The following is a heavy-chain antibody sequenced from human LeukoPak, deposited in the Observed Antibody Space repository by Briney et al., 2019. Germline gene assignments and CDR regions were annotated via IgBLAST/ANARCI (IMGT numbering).Heavy chain of an antibody. CDR1: GGSIRSYY. D-gene: IGHD7-27*01. V-gene: IGHV4-59*01. CDR3: ARGPWAYFDY. CDR2: IYYDGST. J-gene: IGHJ4*02. Sequence: PSETLSLTCTVSGGSIRSYYWNWIRQPPGKGLEWIGYIYYDGSTNYNPSLKSRVTISLDTSKNQFSMKPNSVTAADTAVYYCARGPWAYFDYWGQGTLVTVSS.